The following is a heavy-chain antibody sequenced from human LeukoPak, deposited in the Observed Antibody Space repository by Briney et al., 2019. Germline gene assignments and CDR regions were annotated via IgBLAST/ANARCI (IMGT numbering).Heavy chain of an antibody. D-gene: IGHD2-15*01. Sequence: GGSLRLSCAASGFTFSRSDMVWVRQAPGKGLEWVSAISNNGGYTYYADSVQGRFTISRDNSKSTLCLQMNSLRAEDTAVYYCAKQLGYCSDGSCYFPYWGQGTLVTVSS. V-gene: IGHV3-23*01. J-gene: IGHJ4*02. CDR3: AKQLGYCSDGSCYFPY. CDR2: ISNNGGYT. CDR1: GFTFSRSD.